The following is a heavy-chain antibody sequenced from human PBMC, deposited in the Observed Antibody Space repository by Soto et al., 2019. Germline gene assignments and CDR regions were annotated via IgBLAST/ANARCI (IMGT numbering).Heavy chain of an antibody. D-gene: IGHD6-13*01. CDR3: ARDLAAATSYGMDV. J-gene: IGHJ6*02. CDR2: ISSSSRYI. V-gene: IGHV3-21*01. CDR1: GFTFSSYT. Sequence: EVQLVESGGGLVKPGGSLRLSCAASGFTFSSYTMNWVRQAPGKGLEWVSSISSSSRYIYYADSVKGRFTISRDNAKNSLYLQMNSLRAEDMAVYYCARDLAAATSYGMDVWGQGTTVTVSS.